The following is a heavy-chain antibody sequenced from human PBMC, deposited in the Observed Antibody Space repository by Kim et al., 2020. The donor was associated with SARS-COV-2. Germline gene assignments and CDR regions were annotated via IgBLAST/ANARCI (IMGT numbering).Heavy chain of an antibody. CDR3: ARDGFDY. CDR1: GFTFSSYA. V-gene: IGHV3-30-3*01. J-gene: IGHJ4*02. CDR2: ISYDGSNK. Sequence: GGSLRLSCAASGFTFSSYAMHWVRQAPGKGLEWVAVISYDGSNKYYADSVKGRFTISRDNSKNTMYLQMNSLRAEDTAVYYCARDGFDYLVQGTLVTASS.